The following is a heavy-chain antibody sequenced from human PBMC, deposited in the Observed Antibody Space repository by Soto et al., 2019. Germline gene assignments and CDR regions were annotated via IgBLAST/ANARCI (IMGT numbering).Heavy chain of an antibody. Sequence: QVQLVESGGGVVQPGRSLRLSCAASGFTFSSYGMHWVRQAPGKGLEWVAVISYDGSNKYYADSVKGRFTISRDNSKNTLYLQMNSLRAEDTAVYYCAKEGPGGRVLYSSGWGGIDYWGQGTLVTVSS. CDR3: AKEGPGGRVLYSSGWGGIDY. CDR2: ISYDGSNK. J-gene: IGHJ4*02. V-gene: IGHV3-30*18. D-gene: IGHD6-19*01. CDR1: GFTFSSYG.